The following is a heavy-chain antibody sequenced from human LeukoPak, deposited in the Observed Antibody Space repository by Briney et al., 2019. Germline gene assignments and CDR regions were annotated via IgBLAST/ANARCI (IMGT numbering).Heavy chain of an antibody. V-gene: IGHV1-18*01. Sequence: ASVKVSCKASGYIFTSYGIIWVRQAPGQGLQWMGWISAHNGNTNYAQKLQGRVTMTTDTSTSTVYMELRSLRSDDTAVYYCARAQTTLLLDYWGQGTLVTVSS. CDR2: ISAHNGNT. CDR1: GYIFTSYG. D-gene: IGHD4-11*01. CDR3: ARAQTTLLLDY. J-gene: IGHJ4*02.